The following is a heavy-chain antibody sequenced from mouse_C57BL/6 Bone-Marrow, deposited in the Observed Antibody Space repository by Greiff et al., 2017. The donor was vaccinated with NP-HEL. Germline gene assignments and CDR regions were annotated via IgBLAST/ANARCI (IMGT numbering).Heavy chain of an antibody. J-gene: IGHJ1*03. CDR2: IYPSDSET. D-gene: IGHD2-1*01. V-gene: IGHV1-61*01. CDR3: ASLNYGNYWWYFDV. CDR1: GYTFTSYW. Sequence: VKLQQPGAELVRPGSSVKLSCKASGYTFTSYWMDWVKQRPGQGLEWIGNIYPSDSETHYNQKFKDTATLTVDKSSSTAYMQLSSLTSEDSAVYYRASLNYGNYWWYFDVWGTGTTGTVSS.